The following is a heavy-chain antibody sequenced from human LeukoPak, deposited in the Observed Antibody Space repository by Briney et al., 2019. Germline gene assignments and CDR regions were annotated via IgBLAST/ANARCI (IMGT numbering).Heavy chain of an antibody. J-gene: IGHJ6*03. CDR2: IYSGGST. Sequence: GGSLRLSCAASGFTVSSNYMSWVRQAPGKGLEWVSVIYSGGSTYYADSVKGRFTISRDNSKNTLYLQMNSLRAEDTAVDYCAGGRRSVFFYYCYYMDVWGKGTTVTVSS. V-gene: IGHV3-66*02. D-gene: IGHD2-8*01. CDR3: AGGRRSVFFYYCYYMDV. CDR1: GFTVSSNY.